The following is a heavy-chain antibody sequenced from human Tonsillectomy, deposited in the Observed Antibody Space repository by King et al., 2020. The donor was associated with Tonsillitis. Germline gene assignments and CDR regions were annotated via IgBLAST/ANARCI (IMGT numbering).Heavy chain of an antibody. D-gene: IGHD5-18*01. CDR2: IYPGDSDT. Sequence: QLVQSGAEVKKPGESLKISCKASGYSFTNYWIGWVRQMPGKGLEWMGIIYPGDSDTRYSPSCQGQVTISADKSISIAYLQWSSLKASDTAIYYCARRPDTAMVKDWYFDLWGRGTLVTVSS. CDR3: ARRPDTAMVKDWYFDL. CDR1: GYSFTNYW. V-gene: IGHV5-51*03. J-gene: IGHJ2*01.